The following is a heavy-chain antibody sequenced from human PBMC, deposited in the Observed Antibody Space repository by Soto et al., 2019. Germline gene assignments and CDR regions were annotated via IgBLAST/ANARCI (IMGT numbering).Heavy chain of an antibody. CDR3: ARDLKGSLYFSSTSFYIGFLAY. V-gene: IGHV1-18*01. J-gene: IGHJ4*02. CDR2: ISAYNGNT. Sequence: AAVKVSCKASGYTFTSYGISWVRQAPGQGLEWMGWISAYNGNTNYAQKLQGRVTMTTDTSTSTAYMELRSLRSDDTAVYYCARDLKGSLYFSSTSFYIGFLAYWGQGSLVTVSS. CDR1: GYTFTSYG. D-gene: IGHD2-2*02.